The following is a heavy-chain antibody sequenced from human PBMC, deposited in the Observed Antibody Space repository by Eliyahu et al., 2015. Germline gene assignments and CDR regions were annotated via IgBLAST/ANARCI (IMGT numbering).Heavy chain of an antibody. J-gene: IGHJ2*01. Sequence: QVTLRESGPALVKPTQTLTLTCTFSGFSLNTSGMCVSWIRQPPGKALEWLALINWDDDKYYSASLKTRLTISKDTSKDQVVLTMTNMDPVDTATYYCARLIPDYGDEDWYFDLWGRGTLVTVSS. V-gene: IGHV2-70*01. CDR1: GFSLNTSGMC. D-gene: IGHD4-17*01. CDR3: ARLIPDYGDEDWYFDL. CDR2: INWDDDK.